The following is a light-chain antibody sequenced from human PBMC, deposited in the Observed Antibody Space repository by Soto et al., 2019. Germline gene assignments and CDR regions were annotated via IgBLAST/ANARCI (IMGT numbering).Light chain of an antibody. Sequence: QSALTQPASVSGSPGQSITISCAGTSSDVGGYNYVSWYQQHPGKVPRLIISDVNKRPSGVSDRFSGSESGNTASLTISGLQAEDEADYYCASFTRSVTVVFGGGTKVTVL. J-gene: IGLJ2*01. CDR1: SSDVGGYNY. CDR3: ASFTRSVTVV. CDR2: DVN. V-gene: IGLV2-14*03.